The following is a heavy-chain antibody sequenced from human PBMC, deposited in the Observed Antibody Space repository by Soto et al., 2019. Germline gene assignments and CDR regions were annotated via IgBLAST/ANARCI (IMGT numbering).Heavy chain of an antibody. CDR3: TNSRHFYYYYGMDV. V-gene: IGHV3-21*01. D-gene: IGHD6-13*01. Sequence: PGGSLRLSCAASGFTFSSYSMNWVRQAPGKGLEWVSSISSSSSYIYYADSVKGRFTISRDNAKNSLYLQMNSLRAEDTAVYYCTNSRHFYYYYGMDVWGQGTTVTVSS. CDR2: ISSSSSYI. J-gene: IGHJ6*02. CDR1: GFTFSSYS.